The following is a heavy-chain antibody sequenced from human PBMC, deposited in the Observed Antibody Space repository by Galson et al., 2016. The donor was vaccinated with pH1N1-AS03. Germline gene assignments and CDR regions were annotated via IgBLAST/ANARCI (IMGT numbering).Heavy chain of an antibody. CDR1: GFTFSNYW. CDR2: IKQDGGEK. CDR3: TRDKPLVAVAGSLFDP. Sequence: SLRLSCAASGFTFSNYWMCWVRQAPGKGLEWVAIIKQDGGEKYYVDSVKGRFTISRDNAKNSLYLQMNSLGAEDTAVYYCTRDKPLVAVAGSLFDPWGQGALVIVSS. D-gene: IGHD6-19*01. J-gene: IGHJ5*02. V-gene: IGHV3-7*01.